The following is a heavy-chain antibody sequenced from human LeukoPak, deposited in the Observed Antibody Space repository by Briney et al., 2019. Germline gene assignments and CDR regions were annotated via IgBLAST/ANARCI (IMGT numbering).Heavy chain of an antibody. CDR1: GFTFSTYL. J-gene: IGHJ5*02. CDR3: ATDRGGWTT. CDR2: ITGDGTNT. V-gene: IGHV3-74*01. Sequence: GGSLRLSCAASGFTFSTYLIHWVRQAPGKGPVWVSRITGDGTNTLYADSVQGRFTISRDNAKNTVYLQMNSLRAEDTAVYYCATDRGGWTTWGQGTLVTVSS. D-gene: IGHD3-10*01.